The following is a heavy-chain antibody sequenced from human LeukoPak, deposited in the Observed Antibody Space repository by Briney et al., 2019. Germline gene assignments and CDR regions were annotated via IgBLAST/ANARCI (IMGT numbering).Heavy chain of an antibody. D-gene: IGHD6-19*01. CDR2: ISGSGGST. CDR3: AKDHVSGWYYFDY. J-gene: IGHJ4*02. Sequence: GGSLRLSCAASGFTFSSYAMHWVRQAPGKGLEWVSAISGSGGSTYYADSVKGRFTISRDNSKNTLYLQMNSLRAEDTAVYYCAKDHVSGWYYFDYWGQGTLVTVSS. CDR1: GFTFSSYA. V-gene: IGHV3-23*01.